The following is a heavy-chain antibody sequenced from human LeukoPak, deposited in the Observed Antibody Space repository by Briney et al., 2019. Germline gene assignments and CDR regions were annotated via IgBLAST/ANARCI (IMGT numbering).Heavy chain of an antibody. J-gene: IGHJ4*02. CDR2: IYSSGNT. CDR1: GGSISSFY. V-gene: IGHV4-59*01. Sequence: SETLSLTCTVSGGSISSFYWSWIRQPPGKGLEWIGYIYSSGNTNYNPSLKNRVTISVDTSKNQFSLKLSSVTAADTAVYYCARGYSGSYGRFDYWGQGTLATVSS. CDR3: ARGYSGSYGRFDY. D-gene: IGHD1-26*01.